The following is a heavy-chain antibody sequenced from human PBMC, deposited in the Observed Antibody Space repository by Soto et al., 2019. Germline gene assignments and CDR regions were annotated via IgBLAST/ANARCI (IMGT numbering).Heavy chain of an antibody. CDR1: GCTFSSYA. J-gene: IGHJ5*02. D-gene: IGHD6-13*01. V-gene: IGHV1-69*13. CDR2: IIPIFGTA. Sequence: SVKVSCKASGCTFSSYAISWVRQAPGQGLEWMGGIIPIFGTANYAQKFQGRVTITADESTSTAYMELSSLRSEDTAVYYCARETPTIAAADHWFDPWGQGTLVTVSS. CDR3: ARETPTIAAADHWFDP.